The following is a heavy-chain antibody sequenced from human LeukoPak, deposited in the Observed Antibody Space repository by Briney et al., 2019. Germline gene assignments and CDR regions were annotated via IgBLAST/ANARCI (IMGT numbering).Heavy chain of an antibody. J-gene: IGHJ4*02. CDR2: INHSGST. V-gene: IGHV4-34*01. D-gene: IGHD5-18*01. CDR3: ARGSRRYSYGLLWFDY. CDR1: GGSPTGYY. Sequence: SETLSLTCLVYGGSPTGYYWSWIRPPPGGGLEWIGEINHSGSTNYNPSLKSRVTISVDTPKNQFSLKLGSVTAADPAVYYCARGSRRYSYGLLWFDYWGQGTLVTVSS.